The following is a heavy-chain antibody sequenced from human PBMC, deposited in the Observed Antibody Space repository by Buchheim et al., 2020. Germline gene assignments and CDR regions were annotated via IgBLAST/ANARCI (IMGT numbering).Heavy chain of an antibody. Sequence: EERLVESGGGLGQPGGSLRLSCAASGFTFSSDWMHWVRQAPGKGLVWVSRINPDGSNTTYADSVKGRFTISRDNGRKTLYLQMNSLGGEDTAIYYCTRSANFFRGMDVWGQGTT. CDR1: GFTFSSDW. D-gene: IGHD2-15*01. V-gene: IGHV3-74*01. J-gene: IGHJ6*02. CDR2: INPDGSNT. CDR3: TRSANFFRGMDV.